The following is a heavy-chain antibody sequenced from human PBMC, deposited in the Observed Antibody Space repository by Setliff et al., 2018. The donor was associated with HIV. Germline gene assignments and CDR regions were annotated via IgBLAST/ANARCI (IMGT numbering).Heavy chain of an antibody. CDR3: ARGPTERYYESRGYYYFDN. CDR2: INHSGNT. J-gene: IGHJ4*02. Sequence: SETLSLTCAVYGGSFSGYYWSWIRQPPGKVLEWIGEINHSGNTNYNPSLKSRVNISIDTSKNQFSLNLSSVTAADTAVYYCARGPTERYYESRGYYYFDNWGQGTQVTVSS. D-gene: IGHD3-22*01. CDR1: GGSFSGYY. V-gene: IGHV4-34*01.